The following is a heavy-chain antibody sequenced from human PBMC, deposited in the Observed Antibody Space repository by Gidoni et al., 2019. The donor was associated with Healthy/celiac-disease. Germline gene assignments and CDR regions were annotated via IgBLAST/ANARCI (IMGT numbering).Heavy chain of an antibody. CDR2: SSSSGSYI. CDR1: GFTFSSYS. CDR3: ARDYYDSSGTIDY. J-gene: IGHJ4*02. Sequence: EVQLLESGGVIVKPGGSLSPSCAPSGFTFSSYSMNWVRKATGKGLEWVSSSSSSGSYIYYADSVKGRFTISRDNANNSLYLQMNSLRAEDTAVYYCARDYYDSSGTIDYWGQGTLVTVSS. D-gene: IGHD3-22*01. V-gene: IGHV3-21*06.